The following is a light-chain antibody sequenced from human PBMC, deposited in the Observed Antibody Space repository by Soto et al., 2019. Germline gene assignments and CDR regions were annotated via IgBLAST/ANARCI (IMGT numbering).Light chain of an antibody. J-gene: IGKJ4*01. V-gene: IGKV1-8*01. CDR3: QQYYSYPPLT. CDR1: QGISSY. Sequence: AIRMTQSPSSLSASTGDRVTLTCRASQGISSYLAWYQQKPGKAPKLLIYAASTLQSGVPSRFSGSGSGTDFTLTISCLQSEDFATYYCQQYYSYPPLTFGGGTKVDVK. CDR2: AAS.